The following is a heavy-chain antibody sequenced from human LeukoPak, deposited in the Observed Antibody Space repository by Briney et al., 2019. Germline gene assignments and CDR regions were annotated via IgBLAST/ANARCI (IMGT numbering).Heavy chain of an antibody. J-gene: IGHJ3*02. V-gene: IGHV4-39*01. Sequence: PSETLSLTCTVSGGSISSSTYYWGWIRRPPGKGLEWIGSIYYSGRTYYNPSLKSRVTVSVDTSKNQFSLNLSSVTAADTAVYYCARWGAVGYCSSTSCSAGVNAFDIWGQGTMVTVSS. CDR1: GGSISSSTYY. CDR2: IYYSGRT. CDR3: ARWGAVGYCSSTSCSAGVNAFDI. D-gene: IGHD2-2*01.